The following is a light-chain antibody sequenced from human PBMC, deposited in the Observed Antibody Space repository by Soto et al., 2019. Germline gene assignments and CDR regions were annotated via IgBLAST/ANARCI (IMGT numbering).Light chain of an antibody. V-gene: IGKV3-20*01. CDR1: QSVSNNY. CDR3: QQYGSSGT. Sequence: EIVLTQSPGTLSLSPGERATLSCRASQSVSNNYLAWYQQKPGQAPRLLIYGASNRAIGIPDRFSGSGSGADFTLTIRRLEPEDVEVYYCQQYGSSGTFGQGTKVDIK. J-gene: IGKJ1*01. CDR2: GAS.